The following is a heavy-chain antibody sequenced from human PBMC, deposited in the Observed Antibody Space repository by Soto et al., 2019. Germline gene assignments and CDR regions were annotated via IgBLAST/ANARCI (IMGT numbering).Heavy chain of an antibody. V-gene: IGHV4-4*02. Sequence: LSLTCAVSGGSISSSNWWSWVRQPPGKGLEWIGEIYHSGSTNYNPSLKSRVTISVDKSKNQFSLKLSSVTAADTAVYYCARRTDSGSYPFDYWGQGTLVTVSS. CDR1: GGSISSSNW. D-gene: IGHD1-26*01. CDR3: ARRTDSGSYPFDY. CDR2: IYHSGST. J-gene: IGHJ4*02.